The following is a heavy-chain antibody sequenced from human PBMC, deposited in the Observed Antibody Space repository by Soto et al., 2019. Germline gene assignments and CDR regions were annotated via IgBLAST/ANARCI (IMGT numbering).Heavy chain of an antibody. V-gene: IGHV4-31*03. CDR1: GGSISSGGYY. CDR3: ARGSKAVIEMATIKFDY. D-gene: IGHD5-12*01. J-gene: IGHJ4*02. Sequence: QVQLQESGPGLVKPSQTLSLTCTVSGGSISSGGYYWSWIRQHPGKCLEWIGYIYYSGSTYYNPSLKRRVTISVDTSKNQFSLKLSSVTAADTAVYYCARGSKAVIEMATIKFDYWGQGTLVTVSS. CDR2: IYYSGST.